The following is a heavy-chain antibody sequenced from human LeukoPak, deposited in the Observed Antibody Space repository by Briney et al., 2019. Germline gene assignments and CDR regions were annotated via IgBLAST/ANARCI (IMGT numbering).Heavy chain of an antibody. CDR3: AKEGDYDILTGYPRGIDY. CDR2: INHSGST. J-gene: IGHJ4*02. D-gene: IGHD3-9*01. V-gene: IGHV4-34*01. CDR1: GESISGYH. Sequence: SETLSLTCGVYGESISGYHWSWTRQPPGKGLEWIGEINHSGSTYYNPSLKSRVTISVDTSKNQFSLKLSSVTAADTAVYYCAKEGDYDILTGYPRGIDYWGQGTLVTVSS.